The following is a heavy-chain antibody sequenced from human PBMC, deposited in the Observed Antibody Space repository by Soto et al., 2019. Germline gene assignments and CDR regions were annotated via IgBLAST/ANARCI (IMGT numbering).Heavy chain of an antibody. D-gene: IGHD4-4*01. J-gene: IGHJ4*02. Sequence: EVKLLESGGGLVQPGGSLSLSCGVSGFTVTSNGVSWVRQAPGKGLEWVSAISPNGQGIWYADSVKGRFTISRDISRNTVFLQMDSLRAEDTAVYYCAKERQYPRDYFHYWGQGTLVTVSS. V-gene: IGHV3-23*01. CDR1: GFTVTSNG. CDR2: ISPNGQGI. CDR3: AKERQYPRDYFHY.